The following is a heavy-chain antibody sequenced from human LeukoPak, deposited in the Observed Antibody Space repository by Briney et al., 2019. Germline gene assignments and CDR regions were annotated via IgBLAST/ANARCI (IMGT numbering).Heavy chain of an antibody. J-gene: IGHJ6*02. D-gene: IGHD6-19*01. Sequence: GGSLRLSCAASGFTVSSNYMSWVRQAPGKGLEWVSVIYSGGSTYYADSVKGRFTISGHNSKNTLYLQMNSLRAEDTAVYYCARDARAVAGRDYYYYYGMDVWGQGTTVTVSS. CDR1: GFTVSSNY. V-gene: IGHV3-53*04. CDR3: ARDARAVAGRDYYYYYGMDV. CDR2: IYSGGST.